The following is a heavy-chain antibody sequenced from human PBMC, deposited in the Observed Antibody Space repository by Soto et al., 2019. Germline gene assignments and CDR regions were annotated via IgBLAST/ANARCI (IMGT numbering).Heavy chain of an antibody. D-gene: IGHD3-22*01. V-gene: IGHV3-33*01. J-gene: IGHJ4*02. CDR1: GFTFSSYG. CDR3: ARGSYGHSNYYDSSGYRY. CDR2: IWYDGSNK. Sequence: GGSLRLSCAASGFTFSSYGMHWVRQAPGKGLEWVAVIWYDGSNKYYADSVKGRFTISRDNSKNTLYLQMNSLRAEDTAVYYCARGSYGHSNYYDSSGYRYWGQGTLVTVSS.